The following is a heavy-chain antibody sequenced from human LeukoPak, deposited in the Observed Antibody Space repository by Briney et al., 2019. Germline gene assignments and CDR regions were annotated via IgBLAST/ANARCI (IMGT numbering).Heavy chain of an antibody. CDR1: GFTFSTYV. CDR2: ILGSGGGT. J-gene: IGHJ6*02. D-gene: IGHD3-10*01. Sequence: GGSLGLSCAASGFTFSTYVMTWVRQAPGKGLEWVSAILGSGGGTYYTESVKARFTISRDNSKNTLYLQMNSLRAEDTAIYYCATTPGAYYYYHMDVWGQGTTVTVSS. CDR3: ATTPGAYYYYHMDV. V-gene: IGHV3-23*01.